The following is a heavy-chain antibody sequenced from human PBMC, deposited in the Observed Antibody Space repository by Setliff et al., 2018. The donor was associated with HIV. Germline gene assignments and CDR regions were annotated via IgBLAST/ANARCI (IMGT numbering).Heavy chain of an antibody. CDR2: MNPNSGDT. Sequence: ASVKVSCKASGYTFTSYDINWVRQATGQGLEWMGWMNPNSGDTGYAQQFQGRVAMTRNTSISTAYMELSSLRSEDTAVYYCAGDVVVVAASGFDPWGQGTMVTVSS. D-gene: IGHD2-15*01. CDR1: GYTFTSYD. CDR3: AGDVVVVAASGFDP. V-gene: IGHV1-8*02. J-gene: IGHJ5*02.